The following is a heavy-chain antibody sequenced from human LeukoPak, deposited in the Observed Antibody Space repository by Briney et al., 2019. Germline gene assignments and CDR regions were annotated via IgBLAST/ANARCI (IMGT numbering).Heavy chain of an antibody. CDR2: IESDGGRT. J-gene: IGHJ4*02. D-gene: IGHD2-2*01. CDR3: ARVGHCSSTACFIDY. Sequence: GGSLRLSCAASGFTVSSSYMTWVRQAPGKGLVWVSRIESDGGRTDYADSLKGRFTISRDNAKNTLYLEMNSLRAEDTAVYYCARVGHCSSTACFIDYWGQGTLVTVSS. CDR1: GFTVSSSY. V-gene: IGHV3-74*01.